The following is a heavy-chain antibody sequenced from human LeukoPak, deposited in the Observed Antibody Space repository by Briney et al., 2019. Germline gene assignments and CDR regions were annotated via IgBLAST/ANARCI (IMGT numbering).Heavy chain of an antibody. J-gene: IGHJ4*02. D-gene: IGHD3-10*01. CDR2: ISSSSSYI. V-gene: IGHV3-21*01. CDR3: ARDRRTVLLWFGELGSLFDY. Sequence: PGGSLRLSCAASGFTFSSYSMNWVRQAPGKGLEWVSSISSSSSYIYYADSVKGRFTISRDNAKNSPYLQMNSLRAEDTAVYYCARDRRTVLLWFGELGSLFDYWGQGTLVTVSS. CDR1: GFTFSSYS.